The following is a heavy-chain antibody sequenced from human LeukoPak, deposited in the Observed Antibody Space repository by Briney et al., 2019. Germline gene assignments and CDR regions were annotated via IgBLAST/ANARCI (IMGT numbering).Heavy chain of an antibody. CDR1: GFTFTSSA. V-gene: IGHV1-58*02. Sequence: SVTVSCKASGFTFTSSAMQWVRQARGQRIEWIGWIVVGSGNTNYAQQFQERVPITRAMATSTAYMELSSLRSQDTAVYYCAADFWSGYYGGGYYYYYMDVWGKGTTVTVSS. D-gene: IGHD3-3*01. CDR3: AADFWSGYYGGGYYYYYMDV. J-gene: IGHJ6*03. CDR2: IVVGSGNT.